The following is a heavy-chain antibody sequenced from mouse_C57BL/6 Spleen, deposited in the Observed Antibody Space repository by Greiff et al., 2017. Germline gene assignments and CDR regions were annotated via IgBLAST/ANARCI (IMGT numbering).Heavy chain of an antibody. CDR1: GYAFSSSW. Sequence: VKLQESGPELVKPGASVKISCKASGYAFSSSWMNWVKQRPGKGLEWIGRIYPGDGDTNYNGKFKGKATLTADKSSSTAYMQLSSLTSEDSAVYFCARYPVYDGYYPYWGQGTLVTVSA. CDR2: IYPGDGDT. V-gene: IGHV1-82*01. CDR3: ARYPVYDGYYPY. D-gene: IGHD2-3*01. J-gene: IGHJ3*01.